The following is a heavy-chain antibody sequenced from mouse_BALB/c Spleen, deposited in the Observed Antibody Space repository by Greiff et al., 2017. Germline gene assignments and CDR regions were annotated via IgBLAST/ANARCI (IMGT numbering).Heavy chain of an antibody. CDR1: GFTFSSFG. V-gene: IGHV5-17*02. J-gene: IGHJ2*01. Sequence: EVKLVESGGGLVQPGGSRKLSCAASGFTFSSFGMHWVRQAPEKGLEWVAYISSGSSTIYYADTVKGRFTISRDNPKNTLFLQMTSLRSEDTAMYYCARERYGNIDYWGQGTTLTVSS. CDR3: ARERYGNIDY. D-gene: IGHD2-10*02. CDR2: ISSGSSTI.